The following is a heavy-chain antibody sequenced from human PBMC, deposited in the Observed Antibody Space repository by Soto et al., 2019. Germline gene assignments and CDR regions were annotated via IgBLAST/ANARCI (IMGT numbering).Heavy chain of an antibody. D-gene: IGHD2-8*01. J-gene: IGHJ3*02. Sequence: TPGKGLEWVAVISYDGSNKYYADSVKGRFTISRDNSKNTLYLQMNSLRAEDTAVYYCVNDNGSKYTAVDAFDICGQATIVTASS. V-gene: IGHV3-30*18. CDR3: VNDNGSKYTAVDAFDI. CDR2: ISYDGSNK.